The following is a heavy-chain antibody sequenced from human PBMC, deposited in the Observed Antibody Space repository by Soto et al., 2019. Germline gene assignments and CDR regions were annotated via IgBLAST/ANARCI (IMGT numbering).Heavy chain of an antibody. J-gene: IGHJ4*02. CDR1: VFTVSSFE. CDR2: ISRSGSTI. CDR3: ARDTCSSTSCYWDFDY. V-gene: IGHV3-48*03. Sequence: GGSLSLSCAASVFTVSSFEMNWVRQAPGKGLEWVSYISRSGSTIYHADSVKGRFTISRDNAKNSLYLQMNSLRAEDTAVYYCARDTCSSTSCYWDFDYWGQGTLVTVSS. D-gene: IGHD2-2*01.